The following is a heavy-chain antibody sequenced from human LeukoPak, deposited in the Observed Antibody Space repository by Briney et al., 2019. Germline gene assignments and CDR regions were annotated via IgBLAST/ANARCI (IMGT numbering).Heavy chain of an antibody. CDR3: ARLWMHYYGSGSYYYFDY. CDR2: IYYSGST. Sequence: PSETLSLTCTVSGGSISSSSYSWGWIRQPPGKGLEWIGSIYYSGSTYYNPSLKSRVTISVDTSKNQFSLKLSSVTAADTAVYYCARLWMHYYGSGSYYYFDYWGQGTLVTVSS. V-gene: IGHV4-39*01. J-gene: IGHJ4*02. CDR1: GGSISSSSYS. D-gene: IGHD3-10*01.